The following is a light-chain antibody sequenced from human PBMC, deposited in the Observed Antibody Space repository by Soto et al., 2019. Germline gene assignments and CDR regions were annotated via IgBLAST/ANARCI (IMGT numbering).Light chain of an antibody. CDR2: SNN. Sequence: QSALTQPPSASGTPGQRVTISCSGSSSNIGSGVVNWYQQLPGTAPKLLIYSNNQRPSGVPDRFSGSKSDTSASLAISGLQSEDEAEFYCVAWDDSLNAVVFGGGTKVTVL. V-gene: IGLV1-44*01. CDR1: SSNIGSGV. J-gene: IGLJ2*01. CDR3: VAWDDSLNAVV.